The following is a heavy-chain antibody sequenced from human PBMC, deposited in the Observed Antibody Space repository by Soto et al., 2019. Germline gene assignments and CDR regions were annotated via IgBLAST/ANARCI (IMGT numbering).Heavy chain of an antibody. CDR1: GFTFSSYA. CDR3: VKAMVRGVGTYYYGMDV. D-gene: IGHD3-10*01. J-gene: IGHJ6*02. CDR2: ISSNGGST. V-gene: IGHV3-64D*06. Sequence: GGSLRLSCAASGFTFSSYAMSWVRQAPGKGLEYVSAISSNGGSTYYADSVKGRFTISRDNSKNTLYLQMSSLRAEDTAVYYCVKAMVRGVGTYYYGMDVWGQGTTVTVSS.